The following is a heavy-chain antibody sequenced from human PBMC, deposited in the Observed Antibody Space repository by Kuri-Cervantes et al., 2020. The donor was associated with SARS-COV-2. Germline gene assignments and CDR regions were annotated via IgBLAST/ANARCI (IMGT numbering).Heavy chain of an antibody. D-gene: IGHD1-7*01. V-gene: IGHV4-39*01. CDR2: IYYSGST. CDR1: GGSISSSSDY. CDR3: ASLRRYNWNYSPFDY. Sequence: SELLSPPGPVSGGSISSSSDYWGWIRQPPGKGLEWIGSIYYSGSTNYNPSLKSRVTISVDTSKNQFSLKLSSVTAADTAVYYCASLRRYNWNYSPFDYWGQGTLVTVSS. J-gene: IGHJ4*02.